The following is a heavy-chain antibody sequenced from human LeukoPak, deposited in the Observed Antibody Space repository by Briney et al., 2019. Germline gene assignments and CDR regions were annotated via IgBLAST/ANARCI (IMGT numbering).Heavy chain of an antibody. D-gene: IGHD3-10*01. Sequence: GGSLRHSCAASGFTFYNYWMSWVRQAPGKGLEWVACIKGDGSERYHVDSVKGRFTISRDNAKNSLYLQMNSLRVEDTAVYYCAKGGLYYSIDYWGQGTLVTVSS. V-gene: IGHV3-7*03. CDR2: IKGDGSER. CDR1: GFTFYNYW. CDR3: AKGGLYYSIDY. J-gene: IGHJ4*02.